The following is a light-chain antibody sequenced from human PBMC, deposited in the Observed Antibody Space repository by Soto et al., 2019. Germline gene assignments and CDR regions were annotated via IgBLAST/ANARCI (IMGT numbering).Light chain of an antibody. CDR1: SIDVGGYNF. CDR2: DVT. V-gene: IGLV2-8*01. CDR3: SSYAGSSVPVA. J-gene: IGLJ2*01. Sequence: QSVLTQPPSASGSPGQSVTISCTGASIDVGGYNFVSCYQHHPGKAPKPMIYDVTKRPSGVPDRFSGSKSGNTASLTVSGLQADDEADYYCSSYAGSSVPVAFGGGTTVTV.